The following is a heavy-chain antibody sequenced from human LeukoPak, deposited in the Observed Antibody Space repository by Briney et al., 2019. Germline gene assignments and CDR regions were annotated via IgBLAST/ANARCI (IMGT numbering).Heavy chain of an antibody. J-gene: IGHJ4*02. CDR3: ARETDVSHLDY. V-gene: IGHV3-30*03. D-gene: IGHD3-16*01. Sequence: PGGSLRLSCAASGFTFSSYSMTWVRQAPGKGLEWVAVISYDGSNKYYADSVKGRFTISRDNSKNTLYLQMNSLRAEDTAVYYCARETDVSHLDYWGQGTLVTVSS. CDR1: GFTFSSYS. CDR2: ISYDGSNK.